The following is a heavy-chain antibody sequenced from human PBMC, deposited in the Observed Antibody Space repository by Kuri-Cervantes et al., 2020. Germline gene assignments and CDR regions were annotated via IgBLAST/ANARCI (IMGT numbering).Heavy chain of an antibody. CDR2: IFSNDEK. Sequence: SGPTLVNPTETLTLTCTVSGFSLSNARMGVSWIRQPPGKALEWLAHIFSNDEKSYSTSLKSRLTISKDTSKSQVVLTMTNMDPVDTATYYCARALSVEMATIFRDTDAFDIWGQGTMVTVSS. CDR3: ARALSVEMATIFRDTDAFDI. D-gene: IGHD5-24*01. J-gene: IGHJ3*02. CDR1: GFSLSNARMG. V-gene: IGHV2-26*01.